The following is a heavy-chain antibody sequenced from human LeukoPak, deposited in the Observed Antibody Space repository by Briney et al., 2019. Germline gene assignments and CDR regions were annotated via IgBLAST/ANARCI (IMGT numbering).Heavy chain of an antibody. D-gene: IGHD6-19*01. V-gene: IGHV3-9*01. Sequence: PGRSLRLSCAASGFTFDNYAMHWVRQAPGKGLEWVSGISWNSGSIGYADSVKGRFTISRDNAKNSLYLQVNSLRVEDTALYYCAKEKGYSSGTIDYWGQGTLVTVSS. CDR3: AKEKGYSSGTIDY. CDR1: GFTFDNYA. CDR2: ISWNSGSI. J-gene: IGHJ4*02.